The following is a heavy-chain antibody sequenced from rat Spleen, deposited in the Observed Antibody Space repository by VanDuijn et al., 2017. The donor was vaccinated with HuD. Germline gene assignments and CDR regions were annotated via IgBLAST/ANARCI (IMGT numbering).Heavy chain of an antibody. CDR2: ITNSGGST. CDR3: TRMYTTDYYWYFDF. V-gene: IGHV5-31*01. D-gene: IGHD1-6*01. CDR1: GFTFNNYW. Sequence: EVQLVESGGGLVQPGGSLKLSCVASGFTFNNYWMTWIRQPPGKGLEWVASITNSGGSTYYPDSVKGRFTISRDNAQNTLYLQMSSLRSEDTATYYCTRMYTTDYYWYFDFWGPGTMVTVSS. J-gene: IGHJ1*01.